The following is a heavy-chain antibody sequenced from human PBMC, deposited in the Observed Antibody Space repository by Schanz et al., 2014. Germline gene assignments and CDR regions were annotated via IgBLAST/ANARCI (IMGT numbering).Heavy chain of an antibody. CDR1: GITLSGYG. D-gene: IGHD6-13*01. CDR3: AKEKEEVAADGSFFDY. Sequence: VHLLESGGGVVQPGRSLRLSCAASGITLSGYGLHWVRQAPGKGLEWVGFISFDGRNTGYAHSVKGRFTISRDNSKNTVNLQMNSLRAEDTAVYYCAKEKEEVAADGSFFDYWGQGTLVTVSS. V-gene: IGHV3-30*18. J-gene: IGHJ4*02. CDR2: ISFDGRNT.